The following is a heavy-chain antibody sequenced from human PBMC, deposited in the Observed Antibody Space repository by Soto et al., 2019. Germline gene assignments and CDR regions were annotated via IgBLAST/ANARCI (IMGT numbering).Heavy chain of an antibody. Sequence: QVQLQESGPGLVKPSQTLSLTCTVSGGSISSGGYYWSRIRQHPGKGLEWIGNIYYSGSTYYNPSLKSRVTISVDTSKNQFSLKLSSVTVADTAVYYCARVGSYHSTAFDIWGQGTMVTVSS. V-gene: IGHV4-31*03. CDR3: ARVGSYHSTAFDI. D-gene: IGHD3-10*01. J-gene: IGHJ3*02. CDR1: GGSISSGGYY. CDR2: IYYSGST.